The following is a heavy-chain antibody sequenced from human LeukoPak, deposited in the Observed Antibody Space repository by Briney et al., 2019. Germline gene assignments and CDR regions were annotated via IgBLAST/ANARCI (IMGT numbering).Heavy chain of an antibody. CDR3: AKDIGDIVVVVAGPFDY. CDR2: ISGDGGSS. CDR1: GLTFDDYA. Sequence: GGSLRLSCAASGLTFDDYAMHWVRQAPGKGLEWVSLISGDGGSSYYADSVKGRFTISRDNSKNSLYPQMNSLRTEDTALYYCAKDIGDIVVVVAGPFDYWGQGTLVTVSS. D-gene: IGHD2-15*01. J-gene: IGHJ4*02. V-gene: IGHV3-43*02.